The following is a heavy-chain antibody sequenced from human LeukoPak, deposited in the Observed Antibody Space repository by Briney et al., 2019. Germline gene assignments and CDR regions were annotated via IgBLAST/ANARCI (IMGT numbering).Heavy chain of an antibody. CDR3: ASRTVNSGSLLPFDY. D-gene: IGHD1-26*01. J-gene: IGHJ4*02. CDR2: MNPNSGNT. CDR1: GCTFTSYD. V-gene: IGHV1-8*01. Sequence: ASVKVSCKASGCTFTSYDVNWVRQATGQGLEWMGWMNPNSGNTGYAQKFQGRVTMTRNTSISTAYLELSSLRSDDTAVYYCASRTVNSGSLLPFDYWGQGTLVTVSS.